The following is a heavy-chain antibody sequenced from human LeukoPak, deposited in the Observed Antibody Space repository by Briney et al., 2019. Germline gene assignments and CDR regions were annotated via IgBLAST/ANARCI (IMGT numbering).Heavy chain of an antibody. CDR1: GGSISSGSYY. J-gene: IGHJ4*02. Sequence: SETLSLTCTVSGGSISSGSYYWSWIRQPAGKGLEWIGRIYIRGSTSYNPALKSRVTISVDTSKNQFSLKLSSVTAADTAVYYCVRDGYYGSGSYYFDYWGQGTLVTVSS. D-gene: IGHD3-10*01. V-gene: IGHV4-61*02. CDR3: VRDGYYGSGSYYFDY. CDR2: IYIRGST.